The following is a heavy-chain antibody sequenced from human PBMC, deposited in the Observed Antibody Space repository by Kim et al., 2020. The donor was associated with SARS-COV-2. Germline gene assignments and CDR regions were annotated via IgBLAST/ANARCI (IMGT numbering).Heavy chain of an antibody. J-gene: IGHJ6*02. CDR1: GYTFTSYG. D-gene: IGHD6-6*01. CDR3: ARDRGSSSSLYYYYGMDV. Sequence: ASVKVSCKASGYTFTSYGISWVRQAPGQRLEWMGWISAYNGNTNYAQKLQGRVTMTTDTSTSTAYMELRSLRSDDTAVYYCARDRGSSSSLYYYYGMDVWGQGTTVTVSS. CDR2: ISAYNGNT. V-gene: IGHV1-18*01.